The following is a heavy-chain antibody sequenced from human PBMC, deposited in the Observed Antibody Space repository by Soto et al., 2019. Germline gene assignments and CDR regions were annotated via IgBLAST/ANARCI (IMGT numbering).Heavy chain of an antibody. J-gene: IGHJ4*01. CDR1: GGTFSSYA. Sequence: SVKVSCKASGGTFSSYAISWVRQAPGQGLEWMGGIIPFFGTANYAQKFQGRVTITADESTSTAYMELSSLRSEDTAVYYCAARRYCSGGSCPDYFDYWGHGTLVTVSS. CDR2: IIPFFGTA. V-gene: IGHV1-69*13. D-gene: IGHD2-15*01. CDR3: AARRYCSGGSCPDYFDY.